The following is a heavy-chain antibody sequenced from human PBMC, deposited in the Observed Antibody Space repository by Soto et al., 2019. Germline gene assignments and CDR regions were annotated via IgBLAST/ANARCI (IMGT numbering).Heavy chain of an antibody. CDR3: ARGWGLDP. D-gene: IGHD1-26*01. CDR2: IKQDGSEK. J-gene: IGHJ5*02. Sequence: EVQLVESGGGLVQPGGSLRLSCAASGFTFNSYWMTWVRQAPGKGLEWVANIKQDGSEKCYVDSVKGRFTISRDNAKNSLYLQMNSLRAEDTAVYYCARGWGLDPWGQGTLVTVSS. V-gene: IGHV3-7*04. CDR1: GFTFNSYW.